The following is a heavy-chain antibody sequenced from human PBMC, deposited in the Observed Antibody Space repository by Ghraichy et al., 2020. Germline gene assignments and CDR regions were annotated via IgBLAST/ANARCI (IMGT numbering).Heavy chain of an antibody. V-gene: IGHV3-48*04. Sequence: GGSLRLSCAASGFTFSSYSMNWVRQAPGKGLEWVSYISSTSSSIYYADSVKGRFTISRDNAKNSVYLQMNSLRAEDTAVYYCARDGPPRYSGSYLVAFDIWGQGTMVTVSS. D-gene: IGHD1-26*01. CDR2: ISSTSSSI. CDR1: GFTFSSYS. J-gene: IGHJ3*02. CDR3: ARDGPPRYSGSYLVAFDI.